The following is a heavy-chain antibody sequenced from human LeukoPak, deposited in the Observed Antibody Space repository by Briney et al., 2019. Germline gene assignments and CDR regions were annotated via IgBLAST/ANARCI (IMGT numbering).Heavy chain of an antibody. J-gene: IGHJ4*02. V-gene: IGHV3-15*01. CDR2: IKSKIVGGIT. Sequence: GGSLKLSCAAPGFTFTNAWMSWVRQAPGKGLEWVGRIKSKIVGGITDSSAPAKGTFPISRDDSKNTLYLQINSMKTEDTAVYYCTTDLISYDYDRSGYLGDYWGQGTLVTVSS. CDR3: TTDLISYDYDRSGYLGDY. CDR1: GFTFTNAW. D-gene: IGHD3-22*01.